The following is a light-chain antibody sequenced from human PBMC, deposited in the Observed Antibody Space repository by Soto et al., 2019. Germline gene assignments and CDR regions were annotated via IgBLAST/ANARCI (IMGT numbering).Light chain of an antibody. CDR2: DTS. CDR1: QSVSRT. CDR3: QQYNTWTSIT. J-gene: IGKJ5*01. Sequence: EIVMTQSPVTLSVSPGERATLSCRASQSVSRTLVWYPQKPGQAPRRLIYDTSTSATGIPARFSGSGSGTEFTLTISSLQSADFAVYYCQQYNTWTSITFGQGTRVEIK. V-gene: IGKV3-15*01.